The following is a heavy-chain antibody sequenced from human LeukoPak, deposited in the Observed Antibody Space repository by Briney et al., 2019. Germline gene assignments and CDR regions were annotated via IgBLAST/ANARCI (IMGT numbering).Heavy chain of an antibody. V-gene: IGHV3-23*01. CDR3: AKHPPLYYYGSGSYYGPFDY. CDR1: GFTFSSYA. J-gene: IGHJ4*02. Sequence: PGGSLRLSCAASGFTFSSYAMSWVRQAPGKGPEWVSAISGSGGSTYYADSVKGRFTISRDNSKNTLYLQMNSLRAEDTAVYYCAKHPPLYYYGSGSYYGPFDYWGQGTLVTVSS. D-gene: IGHD3-10*01. CDR2: ISGSGGST.